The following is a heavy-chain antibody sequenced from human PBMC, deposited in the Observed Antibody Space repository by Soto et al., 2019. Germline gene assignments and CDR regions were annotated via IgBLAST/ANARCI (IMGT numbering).Heavy chain of an antibody. CDR2: IYYSGST. Sequence: QVQLQESGPGLVKPSETLSLTCTVSGGSISSYYWSWIRQPPGKGLEWIGYIYYSGSTNYNPSLKIRVTISVDTSKNQFSLKLSSVTAADTAVYYCARGIGYGDYDYWGQGTLVTVS. J-gene: IGHJ4*02. V-gene: IGHV4-59*01. CDR3: ARGIGYGDYDY. D-gene: IGHD4-17*01. CDR1: GGSISSYY.